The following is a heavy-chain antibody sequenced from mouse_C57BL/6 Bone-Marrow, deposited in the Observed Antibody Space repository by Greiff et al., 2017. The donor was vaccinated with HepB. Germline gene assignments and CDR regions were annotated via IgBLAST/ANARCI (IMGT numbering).Heavy chain of an antibody. CDR1: GYTFTSYW. J-gene: IGHJ3*01. D-gene: IGHD3-3*01. V-gene: IGHV1-50*01. CDR3: ASGADRFAY. CDR2: MDPSDSYT. Sequence: QVQLKESGAELVKPGASVKLSCKASGYTFTSYWMQWVKQRPGQGLEWIGEMDPSDSYTNYNQKFKGKATLTVDTSSSTAYMQLSSLTSEDSAVYYCASGADRFAYWGQGTLVTVSA.